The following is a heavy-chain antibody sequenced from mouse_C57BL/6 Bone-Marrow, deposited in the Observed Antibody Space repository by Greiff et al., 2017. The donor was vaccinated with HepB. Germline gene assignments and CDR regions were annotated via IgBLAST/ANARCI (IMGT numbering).Heavy chain of an antibody. CDR1: GYTFTSYG. V-gene: IGHV1-81*01. Sequence: VKVVESGAELARPGASVKLSCKASGYTFTSYGISWVKQRTGQGLEWIGEIYPRSGNTYYNEKFKGKATLTADKSSSTAYMELRSLTSEDSAVSFCASEGYYFDYWGQGTTLTVSS. CDR2: IYPRSGNT. CDR3: ASEGYYFDY. J-gene: IGHJ2*01.